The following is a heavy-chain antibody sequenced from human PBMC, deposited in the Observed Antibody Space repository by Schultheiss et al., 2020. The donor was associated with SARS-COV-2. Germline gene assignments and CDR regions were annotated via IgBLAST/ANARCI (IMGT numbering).Heavy chain of an antibody. Sequence: GGSLRLSCVASGFRFSDYVMNWVRQAPGKGREWVSSISDSGVTTDCADSVKGRFTISRDNAKNILYLQMNSLRADDSASYYCATRGLPRAIDIWGQGTPVTVSS. J-gene: IGHJ3*02. CDR2: ISDSGVTT. CDR1: GFRFSDYV. V-gene: IGHV3-23*01. CDR3: ATRGLPRAIDI. D-gene: IGHD4-17*01.